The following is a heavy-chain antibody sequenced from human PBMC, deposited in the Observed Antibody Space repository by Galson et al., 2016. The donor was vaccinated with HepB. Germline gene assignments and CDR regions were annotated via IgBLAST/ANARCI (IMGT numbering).Heavy chain of an antibody. V-gene: IGHV3-53*05. D-gene: IGHD1-26*01. J-gene: IGHJ4*02. Sequence: SLRLSCAASGFTVTRSYMSWVRQAPGQGLERVSVIYSGGATYYTDSVRGRFTISRDDSKNTLLLQMDSLRTKDTAAYYCARGLVGNTTACDSWGQGTLVAVSS. CDR2: IYSGGAT. CDR3: ARGLVGNTTACDS. CDR1: GFTVTRSY.